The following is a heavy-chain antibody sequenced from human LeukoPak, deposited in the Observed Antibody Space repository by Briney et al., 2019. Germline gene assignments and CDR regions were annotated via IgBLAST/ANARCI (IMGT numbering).Heavy chain of an antibody. J-gene: IGHJ4*02. V-gene: IGHV3-30-3*01. CDR3: ARGAWTAYYFDY. D-gene: IGHD3/OR15-3a*01. CDR1: GFTFSSYA. CDR2: ISYDGSNK. Sequence: PGGSLRLSCAASGFTFSSYAMHWVRQAPGKGLEWVAVISYDGSNKYYADSVKGRFTISRDYSKNTLYLQMNSLGAEDSAIYYCARGAWTAYYFDYWGQGTLVTVSS.